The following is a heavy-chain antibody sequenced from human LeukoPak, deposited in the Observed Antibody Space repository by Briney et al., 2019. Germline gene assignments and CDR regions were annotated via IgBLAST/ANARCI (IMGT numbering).Heavy chain of an antibody. CDR1: GFTFSSHS. Sequence: GGSLRLSCAASGFTFSSHSMNWVRRAPGKGLEWVSHINSDTNITPYTASVSGRFSISRDNTKNSLYLHVNSLRDEDTAVYYCVRDHDWSFDLWGQGALVTVSS. J-gene: IGHJ4*02. CDR2: INSDTNIT. V-gene: IGHV3-48*02. D-gene: IGHD1-1*01. CDR3: VRDHDWSFDL.